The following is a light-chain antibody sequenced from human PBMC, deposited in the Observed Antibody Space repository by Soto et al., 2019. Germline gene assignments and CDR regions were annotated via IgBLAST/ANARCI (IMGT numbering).Light chain of an antibody. Sequence: EIVLTQSPGTLSLSPGERATLSCRASQSVSSNYLAWCQQKPGQAPRLLIYAASSRATGIPDTFSGSGSGTDFTLTISRLEPEDFAVYYCQQYGNSPWTFGQGTKVEI. CDR2: AAS. V-gene: IGKV3-20*01. CDR1: QSVSSNY. J-gene: IGKJ1*01. CDR3: QQYGNSPWT.